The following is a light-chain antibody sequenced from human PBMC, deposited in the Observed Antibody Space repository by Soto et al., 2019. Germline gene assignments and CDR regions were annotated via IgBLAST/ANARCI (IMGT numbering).Light chain of an antibody. Sequence: QSALTQPASVSGSPGQSVTISCAGTSSDVGAYNYVSWYQHHPGKAPKLMIYDVNNRPSGDSNRFSGSKSGNTASLTISGLQAEDEADYYCSASTIGATYVFGGGTKVTVL. J-gene: IGLJ1*01. CDR3: SASTIGATYV. CDR1: SSDVGAYNY. V-gene: IGLV2-14*03. CDR2: DVN.